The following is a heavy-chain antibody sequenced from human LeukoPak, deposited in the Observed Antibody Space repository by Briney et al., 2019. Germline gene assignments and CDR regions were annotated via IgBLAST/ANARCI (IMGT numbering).Heavy chain of an antibody. J-gene: IGHJ4*02. CDR2: ISYDGSNK. CDR1: GFTFSRYA. CDR3: ARVNFDWLLSDFDY. V-gene: IGHV3-30-3*01. Sequence: GMSLRLSCAASGFTFSRYAIHWVRQAPGKGLEWVAVISYDGSNKYYADSVKGRFTISRDNSKNTLYLQMNSLRAEDTAVYYCARVNFDWLLSDFDYWGQGTLVTVSS. D-gene: IGHD3-9*01.